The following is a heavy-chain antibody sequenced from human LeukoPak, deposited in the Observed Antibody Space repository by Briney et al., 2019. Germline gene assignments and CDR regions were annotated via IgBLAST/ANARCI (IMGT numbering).Heavy chain of an antibody. CDR1: GFTFSSYW. CDR3: TKAPIVSCSGAFCYPFDS. CDR2: INSDGSST. Sequence: GGSLRLSCAASGFTFSSYWMHWVRQAPGKGLVWVSRINSDGSSTSYADSVKGRFTISRDNAKNTLYLQMNSLRAEDTAIYYCTKAPIVSCSGAFCYPFDSWGQGTLVTVSS. D-gene: IGHD2-15*01. V-gene: IGHV3-74*01. J-gene: IGHJ4*02.